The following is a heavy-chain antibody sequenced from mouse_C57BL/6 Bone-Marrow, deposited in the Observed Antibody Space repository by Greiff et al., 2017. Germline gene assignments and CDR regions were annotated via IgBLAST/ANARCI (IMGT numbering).Heavy chain of an antibody. Sequence: QVQLQQSGAELVKPGASVKLSCKASGYTFTEYTIHWVKQRPGQGLEWIGWFYPGSGSIKYNEKFKDKATLTADKSSSTVYMELSRLTSEDSAVYFCARQGMYYDIRRGFYYAMDYGGQGTSVTVSS. CDR1: GYTFTEYT. D-gene: IGHD2-4*01. V-gene: IGHV1-62-2*01. CDR3: ARQGMYYDIRRGFYYAMDY. CDR2: FYPGSGSI. J-gene: IGHJ4*01.